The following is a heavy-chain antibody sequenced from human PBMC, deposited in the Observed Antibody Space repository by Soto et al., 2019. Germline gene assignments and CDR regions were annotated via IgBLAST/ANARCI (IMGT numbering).Heavy chain of an antibody. V-gene: IGHV1-69*13. CDR2: IIPIFGTA. CDR3: ARGKIAGSSYVYGREG. D-gene: IGHD5-12*01. CDR1: GGTFSSYA. Sequence: ASVKVSCKASGGTFSSYAISWVRQAPGQGLEWMGGIIPIFGTANYAQKFQGRVTITADESTSTAYMELSSLRSEDTAVYYCARGKIAGSSYVYGREGWGHGTTVTVAS. J-gene: IGHJ6*01.